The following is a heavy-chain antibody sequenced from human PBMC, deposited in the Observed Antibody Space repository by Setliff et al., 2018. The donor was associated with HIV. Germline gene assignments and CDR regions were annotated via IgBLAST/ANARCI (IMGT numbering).Heavy chain of an antibody. Sequence: SETLSLTCSVYGGSLSGHYWTWIRQPPGEGLEWIGEINHSGKTNYNPSLQSRVTISVDTSKNQFSLKVTSVTAADTAVYYCVTSSSWSSRLNVWGQGMLVTVS. CDR2: INHSGKT. V-gene: IGHV4-34*01. D-gene: IGHD6-13*01. J-gene: IGHJ4*02. CDR3: VTSSSWSSRLNV. CDR1: GGSLSGHY.